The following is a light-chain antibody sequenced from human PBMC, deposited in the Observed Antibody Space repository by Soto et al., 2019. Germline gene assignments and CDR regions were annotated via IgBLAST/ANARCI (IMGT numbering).Light chain of an antibody. CDR1: QSVISSY. J-gene: IGKJ4*01. CDR3: QQYDSSPLT. V-gene: IGKV3-20*01. Sequence: EIVLTQSPGTLSLSPGERATLSCRASQSVISSYLAWYQQKPGQAPRLLIYGASSRATGIPDRFSDSGSGTDFTLTISRLEPEDFAVYYCQQYDSSPLTFGGGTKVEIK. CDR2: GAS.